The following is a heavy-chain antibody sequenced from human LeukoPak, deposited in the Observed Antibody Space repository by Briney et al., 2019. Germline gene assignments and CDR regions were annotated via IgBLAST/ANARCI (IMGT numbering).Heavy chain of an antibody. Sequence: GGSLRLSCAASGFTFSSYAMSWVRQAPGKGLEGVSAISGSGGDTYYADSVEGRFTIPRDNSKNTLNLHMNSLRADDTAVYYCAKGTSPYGDYVDYWGQGTLVTVSS. CDR2: ISGSGGDT. CDR1: GFTFSSYA. V-gene: IGHV3-23*01. D-gene: IGHD4-17*01. J-gene: IGHJ4*02. CDR3: AKGTSPYGDYVDY.